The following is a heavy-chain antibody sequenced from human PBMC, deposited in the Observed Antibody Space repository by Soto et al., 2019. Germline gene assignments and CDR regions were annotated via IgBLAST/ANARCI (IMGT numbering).Heavy chain of an antibody. Sequence: EVQLLESGGGLVQPGGSLRLSCAASGFTFSSYAMSWVRQAPGKGLEWVSDISGSGGITYYADSVKGRFTISGDNSKNTLYLQMNSLRAEDTAVYYCARSAMVRGGGWFDPWGQGTLVTVSS. CDR2: ISGSGGIT. J-gene: IGHJ5*02. CDR3: ARSAMVRGGGWFDP. V-gene: IGHV3-23*01. D-gene: IGHD3-10*01. CDR1: GFTFSSYA.